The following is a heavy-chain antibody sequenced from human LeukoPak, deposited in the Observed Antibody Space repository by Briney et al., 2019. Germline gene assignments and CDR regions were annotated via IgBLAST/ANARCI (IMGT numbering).Heavy chain of an antibody. CDR3: AREGSSSSLGPFDY. D-gene: IGHD6-6*01. CDR1: GYSISSGYY. Sequence: PSETLSLTCTVSGYSISSGYYWGWIRQPPGKGLEWIGSIYHSGSTYYNPSLKSRVTISVDTSKNQFSLKLSSVTAADTAVYYCAREGSSSSLGPFDYWGQGTLVTVSS. CDR2: IYHSGST. V-gene: IGHV4-38-2*02. J-gene: IGHJ4*02.